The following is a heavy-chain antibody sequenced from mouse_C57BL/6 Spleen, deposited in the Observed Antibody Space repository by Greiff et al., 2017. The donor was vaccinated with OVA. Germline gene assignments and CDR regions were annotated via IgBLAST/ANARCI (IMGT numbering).Heavy chain of an antibody. Sequence: VQLKESGAELVRPGASVKLSCTASGFNIKDDYMHWVKQRPEQGLEWIGWIDPENGDTEYASKFQGKATITADKSSNTAYLQLSSLTSEDTAVYYCATEGGFYFDYWGQGTTLTVSS. CDR3: ATEGGFYFDY. CDR1: GFNIKDDY. J-gene: IGHJ2*01. V-gene: IGHV14-4*01. CDR2: IDPENGDT. D-gene: IGHD1-1*02.